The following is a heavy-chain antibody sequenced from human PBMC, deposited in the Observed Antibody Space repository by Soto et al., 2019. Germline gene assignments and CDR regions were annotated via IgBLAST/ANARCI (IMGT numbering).Heavy chain of an antibody. CDR2: ISSSGSTI. CDR3: ARDDSGGSTKYGMDV. Sequence: GSLRLSCAASGFTFSSYEMNWVRQAPGKGLEWVSYISSSGSTIYYADSVKGRFTISRDNAKNPLYLQMNSLRAEDTAVYYCARDDSGGSTKYGMDVWGQGTTVTVSS. CDR1: GFTFSSYE. J-gene: IGHJ6*02. V-gene: IGHV3-48*03. D-gene: IGHD3-22*01.